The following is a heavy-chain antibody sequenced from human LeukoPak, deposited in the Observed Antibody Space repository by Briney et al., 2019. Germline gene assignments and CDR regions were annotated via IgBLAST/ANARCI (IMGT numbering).Heavy chain of an antibody. V-gene: IGHV3-49*03. Sequence: GESLKISCKGSGYSFGDYPMSWFRQAPGKGLEWVGFIRNKVYGGATEYAASMKGRFTISRDDSKSLAYLQMNSLKTEDTAVYYCTRGGYYDSSGYPYFDYWGQGTLVTVSS. CDR3: TRGGYYDSSGYPYFDY. CDR1: GYSFGDYP. D-gene: IGHD3-22*01. CDR2: IRNKVYGGAT. J-gene: IGHJ4*02.